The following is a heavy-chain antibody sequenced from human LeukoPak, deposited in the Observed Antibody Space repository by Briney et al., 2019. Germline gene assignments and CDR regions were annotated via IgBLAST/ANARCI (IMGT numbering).Heavy chain of an antibody. J-gene: IGHJ4*02. CDR3: ARDLTSVPTR. CDR2: ISSTGNTK. D-gene: IGHD4-17*01. CDR1: GFTFSSHS. V-gene: IGHV3-48*02. Sequence: GGSLRLSCAASGFTFSSHSMNWVRQAPGKGLEWVSYISSTGNTKHYVDSVKGRFTISRDNAKNSVYLQMNSLRDEDTAVYYCARDLTSVPTRWGRGTLVTVSS.